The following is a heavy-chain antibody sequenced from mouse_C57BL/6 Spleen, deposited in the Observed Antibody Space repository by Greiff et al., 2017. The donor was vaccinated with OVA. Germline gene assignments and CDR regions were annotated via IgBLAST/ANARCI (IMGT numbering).Heavy chain of an antibody. CDR3: ARIYDYEEGFAY. J-gene: IGHJ3*01. Sequence: EVKLMESGGDLVKPGGSLKLSCAASGFTFSSYGMSWVRQTPDKRLEWVATISSGGSYTYYPDSVKGRFTISRDNAKNTLYLQMSSLKSEDTAMYYCARIYDYEEGFAYWGQGTLVTVSA. V-gene: IGHV5-6*01. CDR2: ISSGGSYT. CDR1: GFTFSSYG. D-gene: IGHD2-4*01.